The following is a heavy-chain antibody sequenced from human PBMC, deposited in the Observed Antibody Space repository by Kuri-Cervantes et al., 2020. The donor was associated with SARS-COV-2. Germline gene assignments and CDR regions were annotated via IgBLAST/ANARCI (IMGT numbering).Heavy chain of an antibody. Sequence: ETLSLTCAASGFTFSNAWMSWVRQAPGKGLEWVGRIKSKTDGGTTDYAAPVKGRFTISRDDSKNTLYLQMNSLRAEDTAVYYCAKVFIRGVVAAYYWYFDLWGRGTLVTVSS. V-gene: IGHV3-15*01. J-gene: IGHJ2*01. CDR3: AKVFIRGVVAAYYWYFDL. CDR1: GFTFSNAW. CDR2: IKSKTDGGTT. D-gene: IGHD2-15*01.